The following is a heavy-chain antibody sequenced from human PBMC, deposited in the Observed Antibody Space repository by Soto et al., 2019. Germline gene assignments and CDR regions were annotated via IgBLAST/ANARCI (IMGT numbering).Heavy chain of an antibody. D-gene: IGHD3-22*01. Sequence: SETLSLTCAVYGGSFSGYYLSLIRPPPGKGLEWIGEIYYSGSTNYNPSLKSRVTISVDTSKNQFSLKLSSVTAADTAVYYCARFYYDSSGYIRFDLWGQGTLVTVSS. V-gene: IGHV4-34*01. CDR2: IYYSGST. CDR3: ARFYYDSSGYIRFDL. CDR1: GGSFSGYY. J-gene: IGHJ5*02.